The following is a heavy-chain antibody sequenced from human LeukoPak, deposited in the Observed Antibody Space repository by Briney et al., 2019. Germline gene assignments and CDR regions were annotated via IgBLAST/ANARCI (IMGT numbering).Heavy chain of an antibody. CDR3: ARGVYIAAAQYGY. V-gene: IGHV4-59*01. Sequence: GSLRLSCAASGFTFSIYSMSWIRQPPGKGLEWIGYIYYSGTTNYNPSLKSRVTISVDTSKNQFSLKLSSVTAADTADYYCARGVYIAAAQYGYWGQGTLVTVSS. J-gene: IGHJ4*02. CDR1: GFTFSIYS. CDR2: IYYSGTT. D-gene: IGHD6-13*01.